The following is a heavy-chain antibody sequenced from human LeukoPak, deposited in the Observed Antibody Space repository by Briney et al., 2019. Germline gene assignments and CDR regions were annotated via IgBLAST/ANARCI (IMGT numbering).Heavy chain of an antibody. V-gene: IGHV3-7*03. J-gene: IGHJ4*02. CDR3: AREARGLSY. Sequence: GGSLRLSCAASGFTFSNYWMTWVRQAPGKGLEWVANIKQDGNERCYVDSVKGRFTISRDNAKNSLYLQMNSLRAEDTAVYYCAREARGLSYWGQGTLVTISS. D-gene: IGHD5-12*01. CDR2: IKQDGNER. CDR1: GFTFSNYW.